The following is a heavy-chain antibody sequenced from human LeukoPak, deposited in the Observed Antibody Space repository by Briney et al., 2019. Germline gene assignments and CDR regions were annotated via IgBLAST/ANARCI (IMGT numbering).Heavy chain of an antibody. V-gene: IGHV1-69*13. D-gene: IGHD5-24*01. CDR3: AREMATITGVNYFDY. J-gene: IGHJ4*02. CDR1: GGTFSSYA. CDR2: IIPILGTA. Sequence: GASVKVSCKASGGTFSSYAISWVRQAPGQGLEWMGGIIPILGTANYAQKFQGRVTITADESTSTAYMELSSLRSEDTAVYYCAREMATITGVNYFDYWGQGTLVTVSS.